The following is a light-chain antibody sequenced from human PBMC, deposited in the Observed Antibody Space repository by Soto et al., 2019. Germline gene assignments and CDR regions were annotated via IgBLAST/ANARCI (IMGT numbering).Light chain of an antibody. Sequence: QSALTQPASVSRSPGQSITISCTGTSSDVGGYNYVSWYQQHPGKAPKLMIYEVSNRPSGVSNRFSGSKSGNTASLTISGLQGEDEADYYCSSYTSRSTLDYVFGSGTKLTVL. J-gene: IGLJ1*01. CDR1: SSDVGGYNY. CDR3: SSYTSRSTLDYV. V-gene: IGLV2-14*01. CDR2: EVS.